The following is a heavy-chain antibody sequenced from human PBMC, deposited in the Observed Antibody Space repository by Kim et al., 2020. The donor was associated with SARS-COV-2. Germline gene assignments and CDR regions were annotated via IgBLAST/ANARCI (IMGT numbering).Heavy chain of an antibody. CDR3: AREAYSRSWYILDP. Sequence: ASVKVSCKASGYTFTSYAMNWVRQAPGQGLEWMGWINTNTGNPTYAQGFTGRFVFSLDTSVSTAYLQISSLKAEDTAVYYCAREAYSRSWYILDPWGQGTLVTVSS. CDR2: INTNTGNP. D-gene: IGHD6-13*01. J-gene: IGHJ5*02. V-gene: IGHV7-4-1*02. CDR1: GYTFTSYA.